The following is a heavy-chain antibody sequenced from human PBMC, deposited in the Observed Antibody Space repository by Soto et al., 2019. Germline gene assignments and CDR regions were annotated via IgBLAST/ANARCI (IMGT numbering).Heavy chain of an antibody. D-gene: IGHD5-18*01. CDR2: IFYSGPT. Sequence: SETLSLTCTVSGDSITSGVHYWSWIRQLPGKGLEWIGYIFYSGPTYYNPSLKSRVTISVDTSKNQFSLKLNSVTAADTAVYYCARAGYSYGYLIEYWGQGTLVTV. J-gene: IGHJ4*02. CDR3: ARAGYSYGYLIEY. CDR1: GDSITSGVHY. V-gene: IGHV4-31*03.